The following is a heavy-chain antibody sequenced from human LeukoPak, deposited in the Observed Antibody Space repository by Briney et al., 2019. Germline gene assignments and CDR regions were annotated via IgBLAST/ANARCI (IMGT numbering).Heavy chain of an antibody. D-gene: IGHD2-15*01. Sequence: SETLSLTCTVSGGSISSSSYYWGWIRQPPGKGLEWIGSIYYSGSTYYNPSLKSRVTISVDTSKNQFSLKLSSVTAADTAVYYCARDQSGYCSGGSCYPQEDWFDPWGQGTLVTVSS. CDR2: IYYSGST. CDR1: GGSISSSSYY. J-gene: IGHJ5*02. CDR3: ARDQSGYCSGGSCYPQEDWFDP. V-gene: IGHV4-39*07.